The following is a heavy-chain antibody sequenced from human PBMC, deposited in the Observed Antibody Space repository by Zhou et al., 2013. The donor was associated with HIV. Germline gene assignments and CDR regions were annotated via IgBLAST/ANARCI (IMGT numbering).Heavy chain of an antibody. D-gene: IGHD2-8*01. CDR3: ASPTSVLKVGVFDI. CDR2: ITPIVKTA. J-gene: IGHJ3*02. Sequence: QVQLVQSGTEVKKPGSSVKVSCKTAGGTFGDFPISWVRQAPGQGLEWMGRITPIVKTANYAQKFLGRVTITADKSTSTVYMELSSLTSEDTALYYCASPTSVLKVGVFDIWGQGTLVTVSP. CDR1: GGTFGDFP. V-gene: IGHV1-69*04.